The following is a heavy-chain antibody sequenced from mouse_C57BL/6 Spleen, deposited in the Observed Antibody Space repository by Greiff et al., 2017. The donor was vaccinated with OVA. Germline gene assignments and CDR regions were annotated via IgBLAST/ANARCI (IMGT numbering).Heavy chain of an antibody. D-gene: IGHD1-1*01. CDR1: GYAFSSSW. CDR2: IYPGDGDT. J-gene: IGHJ1*03. V-gene: IGHV1-82*01. CDR3: ARGGYGSSPYWYFDV. Sequence: LQESGPELVKPGASVKISCKASGYAFSSSWMNWVKQRPGKGLEWIGRIYPGDGDTNYNGKFKGKATLTADKSSSTAYMQLSSLTSEDSAVYFCARGGYGSSPYWYFDVWGTGTTVTVSS.